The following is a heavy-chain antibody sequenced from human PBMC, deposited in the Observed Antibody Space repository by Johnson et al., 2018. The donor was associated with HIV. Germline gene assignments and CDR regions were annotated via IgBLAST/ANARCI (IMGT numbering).Heavy chain of an antibody. CDR2: INWSGIST. V-gene: IGHV3-20*04. CDR1: GFTFDDYG. CDR3: AKQHEQLVEPDAFDI. J-gene: IGHJ3*02. Sequence: VQLVESGGGVVRPGGSLRLSCAASGFTFDDYGMSWVRQVPGKGLEWVSGINWSGISTGYADSVKGRFTISRDNSKNTQYLQMNSLRAEDTAVYYCAKQHEQLVEPDAFDIWGQGTMVTVSS. D-gene: IGHD6-6*01.